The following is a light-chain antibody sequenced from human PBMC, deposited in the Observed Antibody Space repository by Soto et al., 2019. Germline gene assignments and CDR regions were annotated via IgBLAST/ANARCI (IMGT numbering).Light chain of an antibody. Sequence: EIVLTQSPGTLSLSPGERATLSCRASQSVSSSYLAWYQQKPGQAPRLLIYGASSRATGIPDRFSGSGSGTDFTLTISRLEPEDIATYYCQKHDGVPLFGPGTKVEIK. CDR3: QKHDGVPL. CDR2: GAS. J-gene: IGKJ3*01. V-gene: IGKV3-20*01. CDR1: QSVSSSY.